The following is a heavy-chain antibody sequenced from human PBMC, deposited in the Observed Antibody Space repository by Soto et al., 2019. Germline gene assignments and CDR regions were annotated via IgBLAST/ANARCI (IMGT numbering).Heavy chain of an antibody. D-gene: IGHD1-26*01. CDR3: ARDQGFSVVINSNWFDP. Sequence: ASVKVSCKASGYTFSRYGSMWVRQAPGQGLEWMGWISAYNVNTDSAEKLRGRLTMTTDASTTTAYMEFRSLRSDDTAIYYCARDQGFSVVINSNWFDPWGQGTLVTHSS. V-gene: IGHV1-18*01. J-gene: IGHJ5*02. CDR2: ISAYNVNT. CDR1: GYTFSRYG.